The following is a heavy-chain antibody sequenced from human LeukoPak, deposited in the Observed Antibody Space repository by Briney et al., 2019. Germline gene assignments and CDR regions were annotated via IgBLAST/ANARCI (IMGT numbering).Heavy chain of an antibody. D-gene: IGHD2-2*02. CDR1: GGSFSGYY. V-gene: IGHV4-34*12. Sequence: SETLSLTCAVYGGSFSGYYWGWLRQPPGKGLEWIGNIFRTGSTYYNPSLKSRVAISVDTSKNQFSLRLSSVTAADTAVYYCARPSAIKGSNWFDPWGQGTLVTVSS. J-gene: IGHJ5*02. CDR3: ARPSAIKGSNWFDP. CDR2: IFRTGST.